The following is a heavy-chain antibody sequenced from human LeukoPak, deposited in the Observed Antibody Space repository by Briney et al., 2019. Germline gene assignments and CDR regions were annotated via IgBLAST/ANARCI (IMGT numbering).Heavy chain of an antibody. J-gene: IGHJ4*02. CDR1: GYTFTSYY. CDR2: ISAYNGNT. Sequence: ASVKVSCKASGYTFTSYYMHWVRQAPGQGLEWMGWISAYNGNTNYAQKLQGRVTMTTDTSTSTAYMELRSLRSDDTAVYYCARDPRIAVAGTGGIIDYWGQGTLVTVSS. CDR3: ARDPRIAVAGTGGIIDY. V-gene: IGHV1-18*04. D-gene: IGHD6-19*01.